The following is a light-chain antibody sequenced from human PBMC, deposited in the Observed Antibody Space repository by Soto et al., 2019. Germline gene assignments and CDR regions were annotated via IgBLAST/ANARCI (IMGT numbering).Light chain of an antibody. CDR2: TTS. Sequence: DIQMTQSPSSLSASVGDRVTITCRASQSISNYLNWYQQKPGKAPKLLIYTTSSLQSGVPSRFSGSRSGTEFTLTISSLQPEEFAPYYCQQSDNTPYTFGQRTKLAIK. CDR3: QQSDNTPYT. V-gene: IGKV1-39*01. J-gene: IGKJ2*01. CDR1: QSISNY.